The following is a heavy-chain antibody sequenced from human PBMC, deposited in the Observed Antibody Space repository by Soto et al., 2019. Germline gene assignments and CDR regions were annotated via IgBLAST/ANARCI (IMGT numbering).Heavy chain of an antibody. J-gene: IGHJ6*02. Sequence: VGFVRLSCAASGFTFSSYEMNWVRQAPGKGLEWVSYISSSGSTIYYADSVKGRFTISRDNAKNSLYLQMNSLRAEDTAVYYCARTSMYSSSWSPPYGMDVWGQGTTVTVSS. CDR1: GFTFSSYE. CDR2: ISSSGSTI. CDR3: ARTSMYSSSWSPPYGMDV. V-gene: IGHV3-48*03. D-gene: IGHD6-13*01.